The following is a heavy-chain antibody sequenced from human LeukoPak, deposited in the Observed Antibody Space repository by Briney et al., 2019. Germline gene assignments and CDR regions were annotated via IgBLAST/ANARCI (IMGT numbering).Heavy chain of an antibody. D-gene: IGHD4-17*01. CDR2: IYYSGST. V-gene: IGHV4-30-4*07. CDR3: ARGTTTVTTMEFDY. Sequence: SETLSLTCAVCGVSISSGGYSWRWIRQPPGEGLEWIGYIYYSGSTYSNPSLKSRVTISVDTSRNHFYLKLSSVTAADTAVYYCARGTTTVTTMEFDYWGQGTLVTVSS. CDR1: GVSISSGGYS. J-gene: IGHJ4*02.